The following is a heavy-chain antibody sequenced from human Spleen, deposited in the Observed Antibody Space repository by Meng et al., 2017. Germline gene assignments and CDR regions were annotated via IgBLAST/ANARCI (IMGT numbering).Heavy chain of an antibody. V-gene: IGHV4-4*02. CDR1: GGSISSSNW. J-gene: IGHJ5*02. CDR3: ARKFTTNYNWFDP. CDR2: IYHSGST. Sequence: GSLRLSCAVSGGSISSSNWWSWVRQPPGKGLEWIGEIYHSGSTNYNPSLKSRVTISVDKSKNQFSLKLSSVTAADTAVYYCARKFTTNYNWFDPWGHGTQVTVSS. D-gene: IGHD2/OR15-2a*01.